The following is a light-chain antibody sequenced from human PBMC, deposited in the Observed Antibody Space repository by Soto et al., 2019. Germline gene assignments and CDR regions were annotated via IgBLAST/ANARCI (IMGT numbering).Light chain of an antibody. CDR1: QDIGTK. CDR3: QQYYHWRT. Sequence: EIVMTQSPAILSVSPGERGTLSCRASQDIGTKLAWYQQKPGQAPSLLMYDVSTRASAAPARFSGSGSGSESTLTISSLQSEDFAIYFCQQYYHWRTFGQGTKVDIK. CDR2: DVS. V-gene: IGKV3-15*01. J-gene: IGKJ1*01.